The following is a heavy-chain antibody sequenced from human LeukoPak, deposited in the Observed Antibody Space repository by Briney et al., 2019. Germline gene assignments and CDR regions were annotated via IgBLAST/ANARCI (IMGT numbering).Heavy chain of an antibody. J-gene: IGHJ6*02. D-gene: IGHD2-21*02. CDR2: IIPILGIA. Sequence: SVKVSCKASGGTFSSYAISWVRQAPGQGLEWMGRIIPILGIANYAQKFQGRVTITADKSTSTAYMELSSLRSEDTPVYYCARGDDFSYYYGMDVWGQGTTVTVSS. CDR3: ARGDDFSYYYGMDV. V-gene: IGHV1-69*04. CDR1: GGTFSSYA.